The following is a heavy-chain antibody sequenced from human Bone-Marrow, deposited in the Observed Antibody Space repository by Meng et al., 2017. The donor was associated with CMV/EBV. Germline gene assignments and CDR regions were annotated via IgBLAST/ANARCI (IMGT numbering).Heavy chain of an antibody. CDR3: ARHQGSPHFDY. Sequence: GGSLRLSCAASGFTFSSYWMHWVRQAPGKRQVWVSRINSDESSTSYADSVKGRFTISRDNAKNTLYLQMNSLRAEDTAVYYCARHQGSPHFDYWGQGTLVTVAS. D-gene: IGHD2-15*01. CDR1: GFTFSSYW. V-gene: IGHV3-74*01. CDR2: INSDESST. J-gene: IGHJ4*02.